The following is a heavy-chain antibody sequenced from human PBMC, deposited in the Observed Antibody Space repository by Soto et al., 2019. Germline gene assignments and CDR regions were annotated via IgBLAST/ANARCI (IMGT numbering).Heavy chain of an antibody. V-gene: IGHV3-21*01. J-gene: IGHJ6*02. CDR1: GFTFSSYS. D-gene: IGHD3-3*01. CDR3: ARDLLITIFGVVPLKPYGMDV. Sequence: GGSLRLSCAASGFTFSSYSMNWVRQAPGKGLEWVSSISSSSSYIHYADSVKGRFTISRDNAKNSLYLQMNSLRAEDTAVYYCARDLLITIFGVVPLKPYGMDVWGQGTTVTVSS. CDR2: ISSSSSYI.